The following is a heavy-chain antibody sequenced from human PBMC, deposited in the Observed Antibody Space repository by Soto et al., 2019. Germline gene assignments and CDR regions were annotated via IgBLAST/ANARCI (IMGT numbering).Heavy chain of an antibody. D-gene: IGHD3-10*01. CDR2: INHSGST. CDR3: ARGSFAGYYYGSGSYYVY. Sequence: SETLSLTCAVYGGSFSGYYWSWIRQPPGKGLEWIGEINHSGSTNYNPSLKSRVTISVDTSKNQFSLKLSSVTAACTAVYYCARGSFAGYYYGSGSYYVYWGQGTLVTSPQ. CDR1: GGSFSGYY. J-gene: IGHJ4*02. V-gene: IGHV4-34*01.